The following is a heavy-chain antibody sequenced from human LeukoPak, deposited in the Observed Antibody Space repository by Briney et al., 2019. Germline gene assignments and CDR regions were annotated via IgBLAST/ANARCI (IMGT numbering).Heavy chain of an antibody. CDR3: ARDREWFGELFDY. Sequence: GASVKVSCKASGYTFTGYYMHWVRQAPGQGLEWMGWINPNSGGTNYAQKFQGRVTMTRDTSISTAYMELSRLRSDDTAVYYCARDREWFGELFDYWGQGTLVTVSS. V-gene: IGHV1-2*02. D-gene: IGHD3-10*01. CDR1: GYTFTGYY. CDR2: INPNSGGT. J-gene: IGHJ4*02.